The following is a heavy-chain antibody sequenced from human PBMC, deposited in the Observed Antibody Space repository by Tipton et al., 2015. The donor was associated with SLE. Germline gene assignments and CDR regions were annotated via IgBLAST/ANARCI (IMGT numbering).Heavy chain of an antibody. V-gene: IGHV3-23*01. CDR1: GFTFSSYA. D-gene: IGHD1-26*01. CDR2: ISGSGSST. CDR3: ARSRKLGAPGYYFDD. J-gene: IGHJ4*02. Sequence: SLRLSCAASGFTFSSYAMSWVRQAPGKGLEWVSGISGSGSSTYYADSLKGRFTISRDNSKNMVFLQMNGLRAEDTAIYYCARSRKLGAPGYYFDDWAQGTLVTVSS.